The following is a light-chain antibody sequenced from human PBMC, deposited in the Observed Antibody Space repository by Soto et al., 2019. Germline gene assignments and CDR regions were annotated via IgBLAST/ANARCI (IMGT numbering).Light chain of an antibody. J-gene: IGLJ3*02. CDR2: GNS. V-gene: IGLV1-40*01. CDR3: QSYDSSLRGRV. CDR1: SSNIRAGYD. Sequence: QSVLTQPPSVSGAPGQRVTISCTGSSSNIRAGYDVHWYQQLPGTAPKLLIYGNSNRPSGVPDRFSGSKSGTSASLAITGLHAEADADYYCQSYDSSLRGRVFGGGTKLTV.